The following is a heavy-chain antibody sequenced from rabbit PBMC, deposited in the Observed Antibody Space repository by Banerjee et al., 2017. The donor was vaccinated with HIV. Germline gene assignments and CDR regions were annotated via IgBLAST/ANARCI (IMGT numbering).Heavy chain of an antibody. CDR2: IATGSGNT. V-gene: IGHV1S40*01. CDR3: ARDLAGVIGWNFGL. Sequence: QSLEESGGDLVKPGASLTLTCTASGFSFSSYWMCWVRQAPGKGLEWIACIATGSGNTWYASWVNGRFSISKTSSTTVTLQMTSLTAADTATYFCARDLAGVIGWNFGLWGPGTLVPV. CDR1: GFSFSSYW. D-gene: IGHD4-1*01. J-gene: IGHJ4*01.